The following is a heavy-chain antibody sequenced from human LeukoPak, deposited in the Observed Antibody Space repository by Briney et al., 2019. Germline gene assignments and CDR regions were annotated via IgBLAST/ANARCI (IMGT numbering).Heavy chain of an antibody. Sequence: GGSLRLSCAASGFTFSSYAMSWVRQAPGKGLEWVSAISGSGGSTYYADSVKGRFTISRDNSKNTLYLQMNSLRAEDTAAYYCAKVADYYDSSGYYYWGQGTLVTVSS. V-gene: IGHV3-23*01. D-gene: IGHD3-22*01. CDR1: GFTFSSYA. CDR3: AKVADYYDSSGYYY. J-gene: IGHJ4*02. CDR2: ISGSGGST.